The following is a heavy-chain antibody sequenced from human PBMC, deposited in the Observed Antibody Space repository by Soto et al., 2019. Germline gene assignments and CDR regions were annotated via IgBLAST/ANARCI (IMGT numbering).Heavy chain of an antibody. CDR2: VNPSGGHT. CDR1: GDTFTEYY. CDR3: ARGGHVVVVTAALDY. D-gene: IGHD2-21*02. Sequence: QVQLMQSGAEVKKPGASVKVSCKASGDTFTEYYIHWVRQTPGQGLEWMGTVNPSGGHTTYAQHFLGRVPMTRDTATSTLYMELTSLTSEDTALYYCARGGHVVVVTAALDYWGQGTLLTVSS. V-gene: IGHV1-46*01. J-gene: IGHJ4*02.